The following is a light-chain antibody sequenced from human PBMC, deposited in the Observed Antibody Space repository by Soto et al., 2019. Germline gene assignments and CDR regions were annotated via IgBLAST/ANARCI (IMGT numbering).Light chain of an antibody. J-gene: IGKJ1*01. CDR3: EQSYSSPRT. Sequence: DLQMTQSPSSRSASVGDRVTITCRASQSISNYLNWYQQKPGRAPKLLIYTASNLQSGVPSRFSGGGSGTDFTLTISSLQPEDFATYYCEQSYSSPRTFGQGTKVEI. CDR1: QSISNY. CDR2: TAS. V-gene: IGKV1-39*01.